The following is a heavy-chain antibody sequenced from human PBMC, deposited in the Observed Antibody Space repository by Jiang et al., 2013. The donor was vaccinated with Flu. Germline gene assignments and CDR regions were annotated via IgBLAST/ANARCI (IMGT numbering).Heavy chain of an antibody. Sequence: GPGLVKPSQTLSLTCTVSGGSISSGGYYWSWIRQHPGKGLEWIGYIYYSGSTYYNPSLKSRVTISVDTSKNQFSLKLSSVTAADTAVYYCAVGEETPGAFDIWGQGTMVTVSS. V-gene: IGHV4-31*03. CDR3: AVGEETPGAFDI. D-gene: IGHD1-26*01. J-gene: IGHJ3*02. CDR2: IYYSGST. CDR1: GGSISSGGYY.